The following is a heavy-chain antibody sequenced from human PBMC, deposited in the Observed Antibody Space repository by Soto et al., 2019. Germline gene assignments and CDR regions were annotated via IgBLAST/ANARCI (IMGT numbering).Heavy chain of an antibody. Sequence: SETQSLTCTVSGGSVNSDSYYWSWIRQPPGKGLEWIGYIYYTGRTNYNPSLKSRVTISLDTSRNQFSLKLNSVTAADTAVFYCAREYSNSPEAFDYWGQGALVTVSS. J-gene: IGHJ4*02. CDR2: IYYTGRT. V-gene: IGHV4-61*01. D-gene: IGHD6-6*01. CDR3: AREYSNSPEAFDY. CDR1: GGSVNSDSYY.